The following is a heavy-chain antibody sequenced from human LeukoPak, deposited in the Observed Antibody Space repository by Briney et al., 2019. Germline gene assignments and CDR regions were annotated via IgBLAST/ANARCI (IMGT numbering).Heavy chain of an antibody. CDR2: LYYSGST. CDR1: GGSISSYY. D-gene: IGHD2-2*01. CDR3: ARGIVVVPAAMVIGWFDP. Sequence: SETLSLTCTVSGGSISSYYWSWIRQPPGKGLEWIGYLYYSGSTNYNPSLKSRVTISVDTSKNQFSLKLSSVTAADTAVYYCARGIVVVPAAMVIGWFDPWGQGTLVTVSS. J-gene: IGHJ5*02. V-gene: IGHV4-59*01.